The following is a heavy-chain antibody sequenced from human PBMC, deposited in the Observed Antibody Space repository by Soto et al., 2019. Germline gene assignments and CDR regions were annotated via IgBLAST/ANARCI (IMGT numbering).Heavy chain of an antibody. CDR3: ARHGSF. D-gene: IGHD3-16*02. J-gene: IGHJ1*01. CDR1: GVSISGTSYY. V-gene: IGHV4-39*01. CDR2: IYYSGET. Sequence: QLQLQESGPGLVKPSETLSLTCTVSGVSISGTSYYWGWIRQTPAKGLEWIGTIYYSGETFYNPSLKSRVTISIETSKNHFSLNMTSVTAAETAIYYCARHGSFWGQGALVTVSS.